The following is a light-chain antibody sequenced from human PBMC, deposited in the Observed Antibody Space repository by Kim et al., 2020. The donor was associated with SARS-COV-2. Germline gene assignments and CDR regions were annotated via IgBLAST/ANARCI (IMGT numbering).Light chain of an antibody. Sequence: SVSPGERATFSCRASQSVSSNLAWYQQKPGQAPRLLIYGASTRATGIPARFSGSGSGTEFTFTISSLQSEDFAVYYCQQYNNWPYTFGQGTKLEI. V-gene: IGKV3-15*01. CDR1: QSVSSN. CDR3: QQYNNWPYT. CDR2: GAS. J-gene: IGKJ2*01.